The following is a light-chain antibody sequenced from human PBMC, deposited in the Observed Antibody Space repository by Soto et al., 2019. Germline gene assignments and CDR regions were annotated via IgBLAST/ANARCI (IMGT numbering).Light chain of an antibody. CDR1: NIGSKS. CDR2: YDS. Sequence: SYELTQPPSVSVAPGKTARIICGGNNIGSKSVHWYQQKPGQAPVVVIYYDSDRPSGIPERFSGSNSGNTATLTISGVEAGDEADYYCQVWDTSSDHVVFGGGTKLTVL. CDR3: QVWDTSSDHVV. V-gene: IGLV3-21*04. J-gene: IGLJ2*01.